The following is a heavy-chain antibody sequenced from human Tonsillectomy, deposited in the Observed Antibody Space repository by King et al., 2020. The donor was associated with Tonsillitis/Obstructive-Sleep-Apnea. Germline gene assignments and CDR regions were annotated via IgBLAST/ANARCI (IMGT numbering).Heavy chain of an antibody. Sequence: HVQLQQWGAGLLKPSETLSLTCAVYGGSFSGYYWSWIRQPPGKGLEWIGEINHSGSTNYNPSLKSRVTISVDTSKNQFSLKLSSVTAADTAVYYCARGVEEYYDFWSGSLGYYYMDVWGKGTTVTVSS. J-gene: IGHJ6*03. CDR3: ARGVEEYYDFWSGSLGYYYMDV. CDR1: GGSFSGYY. V-gene: IGHV4-34*01. D-gene: IGHD3-3*01. CDR2: INHSGST.